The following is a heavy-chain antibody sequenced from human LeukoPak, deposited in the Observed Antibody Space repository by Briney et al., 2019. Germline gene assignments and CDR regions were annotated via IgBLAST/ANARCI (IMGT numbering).Heavy chain of an antibody. CDR3: ARDSGTTGEVKFDP. CDR2: IYTSGSI. V-gene: IGHV4-4*07. J-gene: IGHJ5*02. D-gene: IGHD3-10*01. Sequence: PSETPSLTCTVFGGSISSYYWSWIRQPAGKGLEWIGRIYTSGSITYNPSLKSRVSMSVDTSKNQFSLKLSSVTAADTAVYYCARDSGTTGEVKFDPWGQGTLVTVSS. CDR1: GGSISSYY.